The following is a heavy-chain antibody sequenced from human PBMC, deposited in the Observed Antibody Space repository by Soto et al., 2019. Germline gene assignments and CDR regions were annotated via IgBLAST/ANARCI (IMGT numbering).Heavy chain of an antibody. D-gene: IGHD3-3*02. J-gene: IGHJ6*01. CDR3: ARDKDRPQLGGNYYYIMDV. Sequence: QVQLVQSGSEVKKPGSSVKVSCKASGGTFSSYAISWVRQVPGQGLEWMGGIMPIFGTPDYAQKFQGRVTITADESTSIAYMELSSLRSEDTGVYYCARDKDRPQLGGNYYYIMDVW. V-gene: IGHV1-69*12. CDR1: GGTFSSYA. CDR2: IMPIFGTP.